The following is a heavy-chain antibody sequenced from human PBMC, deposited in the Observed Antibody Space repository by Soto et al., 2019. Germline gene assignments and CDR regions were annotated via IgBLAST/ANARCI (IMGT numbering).Heavy chain of an antibody. Sequence: QVQLVQSGAEVKKPGSSVKVSCKASGGSFSNHAISWVRQAPGQGLEWMGGIIPMFGTANYAQRFQGRVTTTADKYTNTAYMELTSLTSEDTAVYYCARGDDFDYYYGVDVWGQGTMVTVSS. CDR2: IIPMFGTA. D-gene: IGHD3-16*01. CDR3: ARGDDFDYYYGVDV. J-gene: IGHJ6*02. CDR1: GGSFSNHA. V-gene: IGHV1-69*06.